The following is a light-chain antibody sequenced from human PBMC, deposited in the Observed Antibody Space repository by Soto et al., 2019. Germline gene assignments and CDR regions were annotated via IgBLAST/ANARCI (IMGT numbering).Light chain of an antibody. V-gene: IGKV3-15*01. CDR3: QHYNRWSLT. CDR2: RAS. Sequence: VMTQSPATLSVSPGERATLSCRASQSVDSNLAWYQQKPGQAPRLLIYRASTRATGVPARFSGSGSGTEFSLTISSLQSEDFALYYCQHYNRWSLTFGGGTRVEIK. CDR1: QSVDSN. J-gene: IGKJ4*01.